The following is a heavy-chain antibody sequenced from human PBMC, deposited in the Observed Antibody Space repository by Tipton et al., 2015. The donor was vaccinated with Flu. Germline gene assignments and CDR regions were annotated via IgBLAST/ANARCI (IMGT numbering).Heavy chain of an antibody. V-gene: IGHV1-8*01. CDR3: ARIPTCSGGSCYPKGYFPH. Sequence: QVQLVQSGAEVKKPGASVKVSCKASGYTFTSYDINWVRQATGQGLEWMGWMNPNSGNTGYAQKFQGRVTMTRNTSISTAYMELSSLTSEDTAIYYCARIPTCSGGSCYPKGYFPHWGQGPLVTVSS. CDR2: MNPNSGNT. D-gene: IGHD2-15*01. J-gene: IGHJ1*01. CDR1: GYTFTSYD.